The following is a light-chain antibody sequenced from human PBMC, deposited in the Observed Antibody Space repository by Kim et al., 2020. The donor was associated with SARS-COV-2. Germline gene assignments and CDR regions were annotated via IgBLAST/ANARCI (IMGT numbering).Light chain of an antibody. CDR3: QHYNSYPYT. CDR2: QAS. V-gene: IGKV1-5*03. CDR1: QNIGTY. Sequence: IQMTQSPSPLAASVGDRVTISCRASQNIGTYLAWYQHKPGKAPTLLVYQASSLEGGVPSRFSGSGSETEFILTINSLQPDDFTTYYCQHYNSYPYTFGQGTKLEI. J-gene: IGKJ2*01.